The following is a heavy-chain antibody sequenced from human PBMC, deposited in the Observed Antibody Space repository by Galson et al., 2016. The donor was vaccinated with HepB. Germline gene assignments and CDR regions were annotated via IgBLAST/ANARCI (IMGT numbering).Heavy chain of an antibody. CDR2: MSSHALSI. J-gene: IGHJ4*02. CDR1: GFPFKNSI. Sequence: SLRLSCAASGFPFKNSIMNWVRQAPGRGLEWISSMSSHALSINYADSVKGRFTISRDDAKNSLYLQMNSLRAEDTAVYYCARFSVWFGEDFYDSWGQGTLVTVSS. V-gene: IGHV3-21*01. D-gene: IGHD3-10*01. CDR3: ARFSVWFGEDFYDS.